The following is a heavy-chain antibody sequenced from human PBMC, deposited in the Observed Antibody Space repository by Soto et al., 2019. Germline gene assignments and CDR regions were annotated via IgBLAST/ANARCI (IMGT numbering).Heavy chain of an antibody. CDR3: ATGRGDLLY. Sequence: EVQLVESGGGLVKPGGSLRLSCAASGFTFSSAWMNWVRQAPGQGLEWVGRVKSKIDGGTTANAAPVKGRFSISRDDAKNTLYLQMNSLKTEDTAVYYGATGRGDLLYWGQGTGVNVSS. J-gene: IGHJ4*02. CDR2: VKSKIDGGTT. CDR1: GFTFSSAW. D-gene: IGHD1-26*01. V-gene: IGHV3-15*07.